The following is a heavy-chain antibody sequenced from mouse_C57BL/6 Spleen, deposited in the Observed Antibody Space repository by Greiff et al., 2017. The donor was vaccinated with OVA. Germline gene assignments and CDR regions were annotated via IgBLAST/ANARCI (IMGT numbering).Heavy chain of an antibody. V-gene: IGHV1-64*01. CDR3: ARRGYDYDGAWFAY. Sequence: VQLQQPGAELVKPGASVKLSCKASGYTFTSYWMHWVKQRPGQGLEWIGMIHPNSGSTNYNEKFKSKATLTVDKSSSTAYMQLSSLTSEDSAVYYCARRGYDYDGAWFAYWGQGTLVTVSA. D-gene: IGHD2-4*01. CDR2: IHPNSGST. J-gene: IGHJ3*01. CDR1: GYTFTSYW.